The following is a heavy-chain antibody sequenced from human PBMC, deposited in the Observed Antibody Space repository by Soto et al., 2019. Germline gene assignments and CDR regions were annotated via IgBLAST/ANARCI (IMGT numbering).Heavy chain of an antibody. D-gene: IGHD3-22*01. CDR1: GGTFSSYA. CDR2: IIPIFGTA. CDR3: ARTNSYDSSGYYFGGFDY. J-gene: IGHJ4*02. V-gene: IGHV1-69*13. Sequence: ASVKVSCKASGGTFSSYAISWVRQAPGQGLEWMGGIIPIFGTANYAQKFQGRVTITADESTSTAYMELSSLSSEDTAVYYCARTNSYDSSGYYFGGFDYWGQGTLVTVSS.